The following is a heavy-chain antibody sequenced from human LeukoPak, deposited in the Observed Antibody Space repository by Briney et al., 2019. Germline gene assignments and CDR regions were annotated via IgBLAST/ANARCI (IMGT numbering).Heavy chain of an antibody. V-gene: IGHV3-23*01. J-gene: IGHJ4*02. CDR3: ATPFDDTPEFDY. CDR1: GFTFSSYA. D-gene: IGHD3-9*01. Sequence: AGGSLRLSCAASGFTFSSYAMSWVRQAPGKGLEWVSTISGGGGSTSYADSVRGRFTISRDNSKNTLYLQMNSLRAEDTAVYYCATPFDDTPEFDYWGQGTLVTVSS. CDR2: ISGGGGST.